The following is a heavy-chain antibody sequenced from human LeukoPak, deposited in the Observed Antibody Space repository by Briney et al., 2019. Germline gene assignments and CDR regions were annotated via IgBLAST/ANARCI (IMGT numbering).Heavy chain of an antibody. CDR1: GYTFTGYY. J-gene: IGHJ4*02. CDR2: INPNSGGT. V-gene: IGHV1-2*02. Sequence: ASVNVSCKASGYTFTGYYMHWVRQAPGQGLEWMGWINPNSGGTNYAQKFQGRVTMTRDTSISTAYMELSRLRSDDTAVYYCARSRRVRLVGVVTGFDYWGQGTLVTVSS. CDR3: ARSRRVRLVGVVTGFDY. D-gene: IGHD3-3*01.